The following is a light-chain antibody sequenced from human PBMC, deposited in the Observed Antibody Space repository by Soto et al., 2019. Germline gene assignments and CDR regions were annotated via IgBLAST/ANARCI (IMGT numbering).Light chain of an antibody. V-gene: IGLV2-14*01. CDR1: SSDVGGSKY. J-gene: IGLJ1*01. CDR3: NSYTSSSTLV. CDR2: EVS. Sequence: QSALTQPASVSGSPGQSITISCTGTSSDVGGSKYVSWYQHHPGKAPKLIIYEVSNRPSGVSIRFSGSKSGNTASLTISGLQADDEADYYCNSYTSSSTLVFGSGTKLTVL.